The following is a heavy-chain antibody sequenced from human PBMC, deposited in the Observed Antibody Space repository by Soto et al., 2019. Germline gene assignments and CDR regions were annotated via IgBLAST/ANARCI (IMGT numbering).Heavy chain of an antibody. CDR2: IWYDGSNK. J-gene: IGHJ6*02. V-gene: IGHV3-33*01. CDR1: GFTFSTYG. CDR3: ARGNYNDCYGMDV. Sequence: QVQLVESGGAVVQPGRSLRLSCAASGFTFSTYGMHWVRQAPGKGLEWVAVIWYDGSNKYYGDSVKGRFTISRDNSKNILYLQLSSLRAEDTAVYYCARGNYNDCYGMDVWGQGTTVTVSS. D-gene: IGHD1-7*01.